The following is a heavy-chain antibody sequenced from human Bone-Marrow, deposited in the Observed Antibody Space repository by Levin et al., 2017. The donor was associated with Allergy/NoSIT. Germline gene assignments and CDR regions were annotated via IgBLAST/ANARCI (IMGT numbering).Heavy chain of an antibody. V-gene: IGHV3-49*03. J-gene: IGHJ4*02. CDR1: GFTFGDYA. D-gene: IGHD3-10*01. Sequence: QPGGSLRLSCTASGFTFGDYAMSWFRQAPGKGLEWVGFIRSKAYGGTTEYAASVKGRFTISRDDSKSIAYLQMNSLKTEDTAVYYCTRVTGGSGSYYNEDYWGQGTLVTVSS. CDR3: TRVTGGSGSYYNEDY. CDR2: IRSKAYGGTT.